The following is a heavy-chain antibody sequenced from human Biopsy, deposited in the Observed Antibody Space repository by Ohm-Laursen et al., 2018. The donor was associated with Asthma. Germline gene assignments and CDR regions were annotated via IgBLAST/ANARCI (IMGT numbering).Heavy chain of an antibody. CDR3: AKEVFPGWELRRGPDS. J-gene: IGHJ4*02. V-gene: IGHV3-30*18. CDR1: GFTFSNYG. CDR2: ISFDGTNR. D-gene: IGHD1-26*01. Sequence: SPRLSCAASGFTFSNYGMHWVRQAPGKGLDWVAVISFDGTNRNYTDSVKGRFTIPRDNSRNTLHLEMNSLRAEDTAVYFCAKEVFPGWELRRGPDSWGQGTLVTVSS.